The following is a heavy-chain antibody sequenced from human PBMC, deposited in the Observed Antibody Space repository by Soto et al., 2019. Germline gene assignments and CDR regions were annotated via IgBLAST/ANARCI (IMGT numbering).Heavy chain of an antibody. D-gene: IGHD3-10*01. V-gene: IGHV3-33*01. CDR3: ARDKLAYFYGSGSQDY. J-gene: IGHJ4*02. CDR1: GFTFSSYG. Sequence: GGSLRLSCAASGFTFSSYGMHWVRQAPGKGLEWVAVIYYDGSNKYYADSVKGRFTISRDNSKHTLYLQMNSLRAEATAVYYCARDKLAYFYGSGSQDYWGQGTLVTVPQ. CDR2: IYYDGSNK.